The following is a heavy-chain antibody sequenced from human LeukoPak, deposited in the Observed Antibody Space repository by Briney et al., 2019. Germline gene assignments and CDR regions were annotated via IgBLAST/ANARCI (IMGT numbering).Heavy chain of an antibody. CDR3: ARGRPPRSIAARRCNWFDP. D-gene: IGHD6-6*01. CDR1: GYTFTGYY. J-gene: IGHJ5*02. CDR2: MNPNSGNT. Sequence: ASVKVSCKASGYTFTGYYIHWVRQATGQGLEWMGWMNPNSGNTGYAQKFQGGVTMTRNTSISTAYMELSSLRSEDTAVCYCARGRPPRSIAARRCNWFDPWGQGTLVTVSS. V-gene: IGHV1-8*02.